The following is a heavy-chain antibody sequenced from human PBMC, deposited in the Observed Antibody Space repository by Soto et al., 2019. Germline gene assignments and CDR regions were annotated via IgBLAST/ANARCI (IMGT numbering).Heavy chain of an antibody. CDR2: IKQDGSEK. CDR3: ASNYYDSSGYIDY. D-gene: IGHD3-22*01. Sequence: HPGESLRLSYGASGFTFSSYWMSWVRQAPGKGLEWVANIKQDGSEKYYVDSVKGRFTISRDNAKNSLYLQMNSLRAEDTAVYYCASNYYDSSGYIDYWGQGTLVTVSS. V-gene: IGHV3-7*01. J-gene: IGHJ4*02. CDR1: GFTFSSYW.